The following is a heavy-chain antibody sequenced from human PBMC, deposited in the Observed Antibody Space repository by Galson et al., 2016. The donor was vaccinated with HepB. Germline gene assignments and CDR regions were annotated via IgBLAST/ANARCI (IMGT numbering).Heavy chain of an antibody. CDR3: ARDPTLEYGDYGVGYY. Sequence: SVKVSCKASGYTFSNYGMNWVRQAPGQGLEWMGWINTNTGNPTYAQGFTGRLVLSLDTSVSTAYLQISTLKAEDTAVYYCARDPTLEYGDYGVGYYGGQGTLVTVSS. J-gene: IGHJ4*02. V-gene: IGHV7-4-1*02. CDR1: GYTFSNYG. D-gene: IGHD4-17*01. CDR2: INTNTGNP.